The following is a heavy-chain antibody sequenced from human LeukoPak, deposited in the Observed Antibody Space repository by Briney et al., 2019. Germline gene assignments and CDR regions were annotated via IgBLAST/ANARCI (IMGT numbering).Heavy chain of an antibody. V-gene: IGHV3-33*01. CDR3: ARQASTYYYDSSGYPPVDY. J-gene: IGHJ4*02. CDR2: IWYDGSNK. D-gene: IGHD3-22*01. CDR1: GFTFSSYG. Sequence: GGSLRLSCAASGFTFSSYGMHWVRQAPGKGLEWVAVIWYDGSNKYYADSVRGRFTISRDNSKNTLYLQMNSLRAEDTAVYYCARQASTYYYDSSGYPPVDYWGQGTLVTVSS.